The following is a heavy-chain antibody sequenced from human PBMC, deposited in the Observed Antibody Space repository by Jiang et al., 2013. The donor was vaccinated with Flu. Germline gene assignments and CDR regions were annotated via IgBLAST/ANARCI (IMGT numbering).Heavy chain of an antibody. CDR2: ISGSGGST. CDR3: AKAYYYDRDAFDI. J-gene: IGHJ3*02. D-gene: IGHD3-22*01. Sequence: RLSCAASGFTFSSYAMSWVRQAPGKGLEWVSAISGSGGSTYYADSVKGRFTISRDNSKNTLYLQMNSLRAEDTAVYYCAKAYYYDRDAFDIWGQGTMVTVSS. V-gene: IGHV3-23*01. CDR1: GFTFSSYA.